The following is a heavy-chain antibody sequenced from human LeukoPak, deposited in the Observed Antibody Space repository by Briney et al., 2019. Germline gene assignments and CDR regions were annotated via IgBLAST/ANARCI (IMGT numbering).Heavy chain of an antibody. V-gene: IGHV3-23*01. D-gene: IGHD3-22*01. CDR2: ISGSGGST. Sequence: GGSLRLSCAASGFTFSSYAMSWVRQAPGKGLEWVSVISGSGGSTYYADSVKGRFTISRDNSKNTLYLQMNSLRAEDTAVYYCAKDPIMIVVVIPDYWGQGALVTVSS. CDR3: AKDPIMIVVVIPDY. J-gene: IGHJ4*02. CDR1: GFTFSSYA.